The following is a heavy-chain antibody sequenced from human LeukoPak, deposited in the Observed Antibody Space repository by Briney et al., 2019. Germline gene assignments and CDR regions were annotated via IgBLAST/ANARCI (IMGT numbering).Heavy chain of an antibody. CDR3: AKWSSTESFDY. J-gene: IGHJ4*02. D-gene: IGHD2-2*01. V-gene: IGHV3-30*18. CDR1: GFTFSSYG. CDR2: ISYDGSNK. Sequence: PGRSLRLSCAASGFTFSSYGMHWVRQAPGKGLEWVAVISYDGSNKYYADSVKGRSTISRDNSKNTLYLQMNSLRAEDTAVYYCAKWSSTESFDYWGQGTLVTVSS.